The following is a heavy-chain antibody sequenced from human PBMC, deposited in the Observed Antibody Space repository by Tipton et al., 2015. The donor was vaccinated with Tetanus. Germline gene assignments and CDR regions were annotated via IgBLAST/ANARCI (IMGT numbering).Heavy chain of an antibody. J-gene: IGHJ4*02. V-gene: IGHV4-59*08. CDR1: GGSISSYY. D-gene: IGHD1-26*01. Sequence: TLSLTCSVSGGSISSYYWSWIRQPPGKGLEWIGYIYYSGSTNYNPSLKSRVTTSVDTSKNQFSLKLSSVTAADTAVYYCARHSGSYPFDYRGQGTLVTVSS. CDR3: ARHSGSYPFDY. CDR2: IYYSGST.